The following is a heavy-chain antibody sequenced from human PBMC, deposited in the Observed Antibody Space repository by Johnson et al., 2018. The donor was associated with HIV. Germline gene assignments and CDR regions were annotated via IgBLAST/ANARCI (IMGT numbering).Heavy chain of an antibody. Sequence: VQLVESGGGVVRPGGSLRISCVASGFKFYEYDVSWVRQVPGKGLEWVSGINWSGGGTTYADSVKGRFTVSSDNAKNSLYLQLNSLRAEDTALYHCARATYYYETSGYLIRPRAFDIWGQVTMVTVSS. J-gene: IGHJ3*02. CDR3: ARATYYYETSGYLIRPRAFDI. CDR2: INWSGGGT. CDR1: GFKFYEYD. V-gene: IGHV3-20*01. D-gene: IGHD3-22*01.